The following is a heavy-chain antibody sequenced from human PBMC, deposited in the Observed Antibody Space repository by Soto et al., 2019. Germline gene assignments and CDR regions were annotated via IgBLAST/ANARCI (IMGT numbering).Heavy chain of an antibody. V-gene: IGHV4-4*07. J-gene: IGHJ6*02. CDR1: GGSIIGYY. CDR2: IYSDGTT. D-gene: IGHD2-2*01. CDR3: SRVGCSNSKCYTRGMDV. Sequence: PSETLSLTCTVSGGSIIGYYCSLCRHPSLKGLEWVGRIYSDGTTNYSPSLKSRVTMSLDTSKDQFSLHLNSVTAADTAVYYCSRVGCSNSKCYTRGMDVWGQGTTVTVSS.